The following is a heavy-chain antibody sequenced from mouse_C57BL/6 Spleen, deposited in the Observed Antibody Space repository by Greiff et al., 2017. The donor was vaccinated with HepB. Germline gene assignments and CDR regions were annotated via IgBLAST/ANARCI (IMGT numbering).Heavy chain of an antibody. D-gene: IGHD1-1*01. CDR2: IYPSDSET. CDR3: AIKASCYYGSIPYAMDY. J-gene: IGHJ4*01. Sequence: VQLQQSGAELVRPGSSVKLSCKASGYTFTSYWMDWVKQRPGQGLEWIGNIYPSDSETHYNQKFKDKATLTVDKSSSTAYMQLSSLTSEDSAVYYCAIKASCYYGSIPYAMDYWGQGTSVTVSS. CDR1: GYTFTSYW. V-gene: IGHV1-61*01.